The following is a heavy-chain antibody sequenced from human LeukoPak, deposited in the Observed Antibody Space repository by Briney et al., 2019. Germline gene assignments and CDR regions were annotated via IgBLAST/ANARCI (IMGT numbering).Heavy chain of an antibody. V-gene: IGHV4-30-4*01. Sequence: SETLSLTCTVPGGSISSGDYYWSWIRQPPGKGLEWIGYIYYSGSTYYNPSLKSRVTISVDTSKNQFSLKLSSVTAADTAVYYCARANLIYGEPLGYWGQGTLVTVSS. CDR3: ARANLIYGEPLGY. J-gene: IGHJ4*02. CDR1: GGSISSGDYY. D-gene: IGHD4-17*01. CDR2: IYYSGST.